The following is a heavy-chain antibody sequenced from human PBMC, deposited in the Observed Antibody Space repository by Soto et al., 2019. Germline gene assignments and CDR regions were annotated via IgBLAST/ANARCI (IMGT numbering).Heavy chain of an antibody. D-gene: IGHD3-3*01. V-gene: IGHV3-30*04. Sequence: QVQLVESGGGVVQPGRSLRLSCAASGFTFSSYAMHWVRQAPGKGLEWVAVISHDERNKYYADSVKGRFTISRDNSKNTLYLQMTSLRAEATAVYYCPPPTILGVEGWGQGILVTVSS. CDR1: GFTFSSYA. CDR2: ISHDERNK. J-gene: IGHJ4*02. CDR3: PPPTILGVEG.